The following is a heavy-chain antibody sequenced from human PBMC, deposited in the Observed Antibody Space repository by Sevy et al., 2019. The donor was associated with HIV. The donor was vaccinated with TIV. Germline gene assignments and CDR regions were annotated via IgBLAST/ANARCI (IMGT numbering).Heavy chain of an antibody. Sequence: GGSLRLSCAASGFTFSNAWMSWVRQAPGKGLEWVGRIKSKTDGGTTDYAAPVKGRFTISRDDSKNTLYLQMNSLKTEDTAVYYCTTIPVLRFLEWLFFLRLDHYYGMDVWGQGTTVTVSS. J-gene: IGHJ6*02. D-gene: IGHD3-3*01. CDR3: TTIPVLRFLEWLFFLRLDHYYGMDV. CDR1: GFTFSNAW. V-gene: IGHV3-15*01. CDR2: IKSKTDGGTT.